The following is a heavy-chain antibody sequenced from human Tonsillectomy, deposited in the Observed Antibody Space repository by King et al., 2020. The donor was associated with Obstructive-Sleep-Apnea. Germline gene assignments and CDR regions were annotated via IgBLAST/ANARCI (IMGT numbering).Heavy chain of an antibody. J-gene: IGHJ4*02. CDR3: ARDEGTAVAKN. CDR1: GFRFSSYS. V-gene: IGHV3-48*01. Sequence: VQLVESGGGLVQPGGSLRISCAVSGFRFSSYSMNWVRQAPGKGLEWVSYISRSGSTIYHADSVKGRFTISRDDAKNSVYLQMSSLRAEDTAVYYCARDEGTAVAKNWGQGTLVTVSS. D-gene: IGHD6-19*01. CDR2: ISRSGSTI.